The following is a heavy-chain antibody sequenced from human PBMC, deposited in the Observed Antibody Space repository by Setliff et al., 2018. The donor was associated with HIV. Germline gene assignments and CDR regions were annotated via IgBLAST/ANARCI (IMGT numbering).Heavy chain of an antibody. V-gene: IGHV1-8*03. D-gene: IGHD3-10*01. CDR3: ARGLITMVRGIHLYYMDV. Sequence: ASVKVSCKASGYTFISYDINWVRQATGQGLEWMGWMNPNSGNTGYAQKFQGRVTITRNTSISTAYMELSSLRSEDTAVYYCARGLITMVRGIHLYYMDVWGKGTTVTVSS. CDR2: MNPNSGNT. CDR1: GYTFISYD. J-gene: IGHJ6*03.